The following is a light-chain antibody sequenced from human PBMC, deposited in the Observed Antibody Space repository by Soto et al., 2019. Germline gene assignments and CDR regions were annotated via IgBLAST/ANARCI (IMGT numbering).Light chain of an antibody. CDR1: SSDIGGFNY. CDR3: SSYTTISTRV. CDR2: DVS. Sequence: QSALTQPASVSRSPGQSITISCTGTSSDIGGFNYVSWYQQHPGKAPKLMIYDVSYRPSGVSHRFSGSKSGNTATLTISGLQAEDEADYYCSSYTTISTRVFGGGTKLTVL. J-gene: IGLJ2*01. V-gene: IGLV2-14*03.